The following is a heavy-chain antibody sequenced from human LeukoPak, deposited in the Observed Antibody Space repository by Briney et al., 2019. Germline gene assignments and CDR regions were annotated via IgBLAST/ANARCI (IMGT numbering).Heavy chain of an antibody. V-gene: IGHV3-23*01. CDR2: ISGPGITT. CDR1: GFTFSSFE. CDR3: AKDPAVLPAATFDN. Sequence: QPGGSLRLSCAASGFTFSSFEMNWVRQVPGRGLEWVSGISGPGITTYYADSVKGRFTVSRDNDQNTLYLQMHSLRADDTAVYYCAKDPAVLPAATFDNWGQGTLVTVSS. D-gene: IGHD2-2*01. J-gene: IGHJ4*02.